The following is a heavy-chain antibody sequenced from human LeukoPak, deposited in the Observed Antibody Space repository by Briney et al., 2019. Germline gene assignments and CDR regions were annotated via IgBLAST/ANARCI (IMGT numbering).Heavy chain of an antibody. J-gene: IGHJ6*02. V-gene: IGHV4-39*01. CDR1: GGSISSSRYY. CDR2: IYYSGST. Sequence: SETLSLTCTVSGGSISSSRYYWGWIRQPPGKGLEWIGSIYYSGSTYYNLSLKSRVTISVDTSKNQFSLKLSSVTAADTAVYYCARQGIAVAGEDYYYGMDVWGQGTTVTVSS. CDR3: ARQGIAVAGEDYYYGMDV. D-gene: IGHD6-19*01.